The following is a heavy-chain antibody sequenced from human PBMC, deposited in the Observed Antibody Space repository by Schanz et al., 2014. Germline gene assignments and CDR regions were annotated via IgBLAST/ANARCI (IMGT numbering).Heavy chain of an antibody. CDR3: ARDAVALIPECFIDV. CDR2: VWSDGNTK. D-gene: IGHD2-15*01. CDR1: GFTFRSYG. V-gene: IGHV3-33*01. Sequence: QVQLVQSGGGVVQPGRSLRLSCAASGFTFRSYGMHWVRQAPGKGLEWVALVWSDGNTKYYVDSVKGRFTISRDNSMNTLHLQMDGLRVEDTAVYYGARDAVALIPECFIDVWGKGTPVTVSS. J-gene: IGHJ6*03.